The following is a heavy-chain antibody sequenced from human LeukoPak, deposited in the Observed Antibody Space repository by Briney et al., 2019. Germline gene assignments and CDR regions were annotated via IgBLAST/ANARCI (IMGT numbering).Heavy chain of an antibody. CDR2: ISAYNGNT. CDR3: ARGFPRYYYDSSGYYYFDY. CDR1: GYTFTSYG. J-gene: IGHJ4*02. V-gene: IGHV1-18*01. D-gene: IGHD3-22*01. Sequence: ASVKVSCKASGYTFTSYGISWVRQAPGQWLEWMGWISAYNGNTNYAQKLQGRVTMTTDTSTSTAYMELRSLRSDDTAVYYCARGFPRYYYDSSGYYYFDYWGQGTLVTVSS.